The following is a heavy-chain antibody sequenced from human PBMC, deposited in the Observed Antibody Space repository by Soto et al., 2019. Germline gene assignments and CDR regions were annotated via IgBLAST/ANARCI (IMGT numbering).Heavy chain of an antibody. Sequence: GGSLRLSCAASGFTFSSYAMHWVRQAPGKGLEWVAVISYDGSNKYYADSVKGRFTISRDNSKNTLYLQMNSLRAEDTAVYYCARESSSYYDSSGYDFDYWGQGTLVTV. CDR2: ISYDGSNK. V-gene: IGHV3-30-3*01. J-gene: IGHJ4*02. CDR3: ARESSSYYDSSGYDFDY. CDR1: GFTFSSYA. D-gene: IGHD3-22*01.